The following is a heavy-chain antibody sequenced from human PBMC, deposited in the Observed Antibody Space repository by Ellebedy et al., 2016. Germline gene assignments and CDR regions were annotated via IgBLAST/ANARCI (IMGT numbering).Heavy chain of an antibody. CDR3: ARALRGGVIAAAGTRYYGMDV. Sequence: ASVKVSXXASGYTFTSYDINWVRQATGQGLEWMGWMNPNSGNTGYAQKFQGRVTMTRNTSISTAYMELSSLRSEDTAVYYCARALRGGVIAAAGTRYYGMDVWGQGTTVTVSS. CDR1: GYTFTSYD. D-gene: IGHD6-13*01. J-gene: IGHJ6*02. CDR2: MNPNSGNT. V-gene: IGHV1-8*01.